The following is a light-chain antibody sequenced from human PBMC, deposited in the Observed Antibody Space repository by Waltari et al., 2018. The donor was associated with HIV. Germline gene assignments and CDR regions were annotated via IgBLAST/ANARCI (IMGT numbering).Light chain of an antibody. CDR1: QRVSSN. Sequence: EIVMTQSPASLSVSPGERATLSCRASQRVSSNLAWYQQKPGQTPRLLIYGASIRATGIPARFSGRGSGTEFTLTISILQSEDFAVYYCQQYNNWPRTFGPGTKVEIK. V-gene: IGKV3D-15*03. J-gene: IGKJ3*01. CDR3: QQYNNWPRT. CDR2: GAS.